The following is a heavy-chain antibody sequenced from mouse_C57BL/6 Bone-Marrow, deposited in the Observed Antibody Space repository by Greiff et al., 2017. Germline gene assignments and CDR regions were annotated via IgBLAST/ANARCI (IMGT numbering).Heavy chain of an antibody. V-gene: IGHV1-26*01. CDR3: AFPTGFDY. CDR1: GYTFTDYY. Sequence: VQLQQSGPELVKPGASVKISCKASGYTFTDYYMNWVKQSHGKSLEWIGDINPNNGGTSYNQKFKGKATLTVDKSSSTAYMELRSLTSEDSAVYYCAFPTGFDYWGQGTTLTVSS. CDR2: INPNNGGT. D-gene: IGHD4-1*01. J-gene: IGHJ2*01.